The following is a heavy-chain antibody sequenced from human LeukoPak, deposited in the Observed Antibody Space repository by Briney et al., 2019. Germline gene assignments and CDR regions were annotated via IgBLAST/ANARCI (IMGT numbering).Heavy chain of an antibody. J-gene: IGHJ4*02. CDR2: IRSSGSAI. V-gene: IGHV3-48*03. CDR1: GFTFSSYE. Sequence: GGSLRLSCAASGFTFSSYEMNWVRQAPGKGLEWVSYIRSSGSAIYYADSVKGRFTISRDDAKNSLYLQMNSLRAEDTAVYYCARARRGFSLHLGLDFDYWGQGTLVTVNS. CDR3: ARARRGFSLHLGLDFDY. D-gene: IGHD3-10*01.